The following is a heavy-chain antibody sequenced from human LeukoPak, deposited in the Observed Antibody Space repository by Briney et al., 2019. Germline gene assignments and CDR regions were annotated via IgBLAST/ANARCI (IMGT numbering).Heavy chain of an antibody. V-gene: IGHV3-33*03. D-gene: IGHD3-22*01. J-gene: IGHJ3*02. CDR3: ASGDTTGYSGDAFNI. CDR2: IWYDGSNK. Sequence: GGSLRLSCVASGFPFSRYGMHWVRQAPGKGLEWVAIIWYDGSNKYYADSVKGRFTISRDTSKNTLYMQMDSLRAEDTAVYYCASGDTTGYSGDAFNIWGQGTMVTVSS. CDR1: GFPFSRYG.